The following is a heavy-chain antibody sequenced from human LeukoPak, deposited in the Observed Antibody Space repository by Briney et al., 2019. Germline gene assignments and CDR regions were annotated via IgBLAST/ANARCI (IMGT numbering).Heavy chain of an antibody. D-gene: IGHD6-13*01. CDR3: ARTDSSNWYGVPVY. J-gene: IGHJ4*02. CDR1: GGSISDYY. V-gene: IGHV4-4*07. CDR2: IYTSGST. Sequence: SETLSLTCTVSGGSISDYYWSWIRQPAGKGLEWIGRIYTSGSTNYNPSLKSRVTMSVDTSKNQFSLKLNSVTAADTAVYYCARTDSSNWYGVPVYCGQGTLVTVSS.